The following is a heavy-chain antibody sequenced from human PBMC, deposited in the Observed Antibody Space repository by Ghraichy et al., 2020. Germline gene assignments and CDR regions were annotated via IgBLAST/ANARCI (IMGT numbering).Heavy chain of an antibody. D-gene: IGHD4-23*01. CDR2: MHHSGST. Sequence: SCTVSGGSISSSNYYWGWIRQAPGKGLEWIGSMHHSGSTYYSPSLGSRVTMSADRSTNQFSLKLSSVTAADTAVYYCAGSFAVITYFALWGRGTLVTVSS. J-gene: IGHJ2*01. CDR1: GGSISSSNYY. V-gene: IGHV4-39*01. CDR3: AGSFAVITYFAL.